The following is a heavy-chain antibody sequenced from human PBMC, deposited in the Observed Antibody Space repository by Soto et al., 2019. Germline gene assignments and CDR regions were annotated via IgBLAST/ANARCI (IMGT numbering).Heavy chain of an antibody. CDR3: ARLALGEYLYYYYGMDV. D-gene: IGHD3-10*01. Sequence: SETLSLTCTVSGGSISSSSYYWGWIRQPPGKGLEWIGSIYYSGSTYYNPSLKSRVTISVDTSKNQFSLKLSSVTAADTAVYYCARLALGEYLYYYYGMDVWGQGTTVTVSS. V-gene: IGHV4-39*01. CDR2: IYYSGST. J-gene: IGHJ6*02. CDR1: GGSISSSSYY.